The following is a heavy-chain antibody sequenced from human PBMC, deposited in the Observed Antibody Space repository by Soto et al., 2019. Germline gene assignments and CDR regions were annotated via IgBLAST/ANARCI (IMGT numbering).Heavy chain of an antibody. Sequence: SSVKVSCKASRVAFSKFIVTWVRQAPGLGLEWVGGIIPIFGTANYAQKFQGRVTITADESTSTSYMEVNNLRSEDTAVYYCAKVRDSSPMGYDYGMDVWG. CDR3: AKVRDSSPMGYDYGMDV. D-gene: IGHD3-22*01. V-gene: IGHV1-69*13. J-gene: IGHJ6*02. CDR1: RVAFSKFI. CDR2: IIPIFGTA.